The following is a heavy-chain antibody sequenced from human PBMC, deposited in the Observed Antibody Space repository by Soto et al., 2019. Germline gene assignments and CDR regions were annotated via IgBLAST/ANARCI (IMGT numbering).Heavy chain of an antibody. CDR3: ARVTGSGYSYGPDY. J-gene: IGHJ4*02. V-gene: IGHV1-69*12. Sequence: QVQLVQSGAEVKKPGSSVKVSCKASGGTFSSYAISWVRQAPGQGLEWMGGIIPIFGTANYAQKFQGRVTXXAXEXXSTAYMELSSLRSEDTAVYYCARVTGSGYSYGPDYWGQGTLVTVSS. CDR2: IIPIFGTA. D-gene: IGHD5-18*01. CDR1: GGTFSSYA.